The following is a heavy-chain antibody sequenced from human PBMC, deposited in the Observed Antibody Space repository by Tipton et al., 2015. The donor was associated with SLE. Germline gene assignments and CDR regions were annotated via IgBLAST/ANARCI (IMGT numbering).Heavy chain of an antibody. J-gene: IGHJ2*01. D-gene: IGHD1-14*01. CDR1: DYSISIGYY. CDR2: IHHTGTT. CDR3: ARRPDWYFDL. V-gene: IGHV4-38-2*02. Sequence: GLVKPSETLSLTCIVSDYSISIGYYWGWIRQPPGEGREWIGRIHHTGTTYYNPSIRSRVSILVDTSKNQISLKVTSVTAADTAVYYCARRPDWYFDLWGRGALVTVSS.